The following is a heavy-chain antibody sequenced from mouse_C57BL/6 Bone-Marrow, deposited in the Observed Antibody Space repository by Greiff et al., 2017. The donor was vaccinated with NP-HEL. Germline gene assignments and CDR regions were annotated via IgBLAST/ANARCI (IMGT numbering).Heavy chain of an antibody. CDR3: ARGSNYEAWFAY. V-gene: IGHV1-64*01. CDR1: GYTFTSYW. Sequence: QVHVKQPGAELVKPGASVKLSCMASGYTFTSYWMHWVKQRPGQGLEWIGMIHPNSGSTNYNEKFKSKATLTVDKSSSTAYMQLSSLTSEDSAVYYCARGSNYEAWFAYWGQGTLVTVSA. CDR2: IHPNSGST. D-gene: IGHD2-5*01. J-gene: IGHJ3*01.